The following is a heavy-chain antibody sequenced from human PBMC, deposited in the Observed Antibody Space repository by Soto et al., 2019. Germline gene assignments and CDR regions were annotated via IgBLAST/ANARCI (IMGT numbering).Heavy chain of an antibody. V-gene: IGHV3-30*18. D-gene: IGHD3-10*01. J-gene: IGHJ3*02. CDR3: AKIIDGWGNDAFDI. CDR1: GFTFSSYG. CDR2: ISYDGSNK. Sequence: QVQLVESGGGVVQPGRSLRLSCAASGFTFSSYGMHWVRQAPGKGLEWVAVISYDGSNKYYADSVKGRFTISRDNXXNPLYLQMNSLRAEDTAGYYCAKIIDGWGNDAFDIWGQGTMVTVSS.